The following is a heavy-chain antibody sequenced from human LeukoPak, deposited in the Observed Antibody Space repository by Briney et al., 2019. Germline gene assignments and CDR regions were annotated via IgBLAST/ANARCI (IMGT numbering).Heavy chain of an antibody. Sequence: ASVKVSCKASGYTFTGYYMHWVRQDPGQGLEWMGWINPNSGGTNYAQKFQGRVTMTRDTSISTAYMELSRLRSDDTAVYYCARDNAYCSSTSCYKMGAFDIWGQGTMVTVSS. V-gene: IGHV1-2*02. CDR3: ARDNAYCSSTSCYKMGAFDI. D-gene: IGHD2-2*02. CDR1: GYTFTGYY. CDR2: INPNSGGT. J-gene: IGHJ3*02.